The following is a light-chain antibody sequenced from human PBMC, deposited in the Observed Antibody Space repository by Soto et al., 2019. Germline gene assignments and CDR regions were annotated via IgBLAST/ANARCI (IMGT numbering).Light chain of an antibody. J-gene: IGLJ3*02. Sequence: QSVLTQPPSVSGAPGQRVTISCVGSSSNIGAPFDVHWYQHLPGTAPKLLIYADSHRPSGVPDRFSGSKSGTSASLAINGLQAEDEADYYCQSYDNSLRGSLFGGGTKVTVL. CDR1: SSNIGAPFD. CDR2: ADS. CDR3: QSYDNSLRGSL. V-gene: IGLV1-40*01.